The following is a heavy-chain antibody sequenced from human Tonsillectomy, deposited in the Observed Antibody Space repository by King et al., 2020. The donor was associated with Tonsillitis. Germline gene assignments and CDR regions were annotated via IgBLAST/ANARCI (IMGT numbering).Heavy chain of an antibody. CDR1: GLSITRGYF. V-gene: IGHV4-38-2*01. CDR2: IFHSGET. D-gene: IGHD1-1*01. J-gene: IGHJ4*02. Sequence: VQLQESGPGLVKPLETLSLTCAISGLSITRGYFWAWIRQPPGKGLEWIGSIFHSGETAYNPSLKSRVTISVDTSKNQFSLTLTSVAAADTAVYYCARAAKNQLQFDYWGQGSLVTVSA. CDR3: ARAAKNQLQFDY.